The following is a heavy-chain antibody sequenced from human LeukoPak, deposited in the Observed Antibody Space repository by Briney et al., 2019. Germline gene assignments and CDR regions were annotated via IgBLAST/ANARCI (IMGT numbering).Heavy chain of an antibody. CDR2: INPNSGGT. J-gene: IGHJ5*02. CDR3: AREDRYGSGSYLNREKKYNWFDP. V-gene: IGHV1-2*02. Sequence: GASVKVSCKASGYTFTGYYMHWVRQAPGQGLEWMGWINPNSGGTNYAQKFQGRVTMTRDTSISTAYMELSRLRSDDTAVYYCAREDRYGSGSYLNREKKYNWFDPWGQGTLVTVSS. D-gene: IGHD3-10*01. CDR1: GYTFTGYY.